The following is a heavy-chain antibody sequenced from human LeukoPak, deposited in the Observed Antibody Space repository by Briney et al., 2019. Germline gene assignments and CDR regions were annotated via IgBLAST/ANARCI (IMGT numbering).Heavy chain of an antibody. D-gene: IGHD3-22*01. V-gene: IGHV3-23*01. CDR2: ISNSGSGT. J-gene: IGHJ4*02. CDR1: GFTFGSYV. Sequence: PGGSLRLSCAASGFTFGSYVMRWVRQAPGKGLEWVSTISNSGSGTYYADSVKGRFTISRDNSKNTLYLQMNSLRAEDTAVYYCAKATMIVVVMSDYWGQGTLVTVSS. CDR3: AKATMIVVVMSDY.